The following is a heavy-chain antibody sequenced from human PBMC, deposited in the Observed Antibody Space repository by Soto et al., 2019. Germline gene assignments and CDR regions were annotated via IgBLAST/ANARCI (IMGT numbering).Heavy chain of an antibody. CDR2: IYYSGST. V-gene: IGHV4-30-4*01. CDR1: GGSISSGDYY. CDR3: ARGSWGPPLFDI. Sequence: QVQLQESGPGLVKPSQTLSLTCTVSGGSISSGDYYWSWIRQPPGKGLEWIGYIYYSGSTYYNPSRQRRXXIXVXXSKTQFSLKPSSVTAAGTAVYYCARGSWGPPLFDIWGQGTMVTVSS. J-gene: IGHJ3*02. D-gene: IGHD3-16*01.